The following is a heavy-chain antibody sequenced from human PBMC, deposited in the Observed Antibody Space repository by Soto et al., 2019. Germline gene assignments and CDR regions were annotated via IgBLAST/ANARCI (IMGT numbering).Heavy chain of an antibody. Sequence: QVQLQESGPGLVKPSQTLSLTCTVSGGSISSGGYYWGWIRQHPGKGLEWIGYIYYSGSTYYNPSLNSRVTISVDTSKKHSSLKLISVTAADTAVYYCAVGGSVVEVASRDAFDFWGQGTMVTVSS. CDR3: AVGGSVVEVASRDAFDF. CDR2: IYYSGST. D-gene: IGHD2-15*01. V-gene: IGHV4-31*03. CDR1: GGSISSGGYY. J-gene: IGHJ3*01.